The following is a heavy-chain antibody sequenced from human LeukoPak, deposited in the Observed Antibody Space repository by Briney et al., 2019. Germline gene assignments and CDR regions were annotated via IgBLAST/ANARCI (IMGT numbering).Heavy chain of an antibody. J-gene: IGHJ4*02. D-gene: IGHD3-16*01. CDR2: INSDGSSP. Sequence: GGSLRLSCAASGFTFSSNWMHWVRQAPGKGLVWVSRINSDGSSPTYADSVKGRFTISRDNAKNTLSLQMNSLRAGDTAVYYCARGPMPGEYYFDYWGQGTLVTVSS. CDR1: GFTFSSNW. V-gene: IGHV3-74*01. CDR3: ARGPMPGEYYFDY.